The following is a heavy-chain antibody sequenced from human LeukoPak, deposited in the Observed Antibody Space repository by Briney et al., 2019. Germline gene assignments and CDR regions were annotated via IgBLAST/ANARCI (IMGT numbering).Heavy chain of an antibody. V-gene: IGHV4-34*01. CDR3: ANGGYCSSTSCYPNWFDP. Sequence: SETLSLTCAVYGGSFSGYYWSWIRQPPGKGLEWIGEINHSGSTNYNPSLKSRVTMSVDTSKNQFSLKLSSVTAADTAVYYCANGGYCSSTSCYPNWFDPWGQGTLVTVSS. CDR1: GGSFSGYY. J-gene: IGHJ5*02. D-gene: IGHD2-2*01. CDR2: INHSGST.